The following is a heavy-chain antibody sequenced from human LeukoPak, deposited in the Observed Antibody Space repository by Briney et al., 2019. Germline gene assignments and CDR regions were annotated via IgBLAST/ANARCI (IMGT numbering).Heavy chain of an antibody. CDR2: ISYDGSIK. D-gene: IGHD6-19*01. J-gene: IGHJ4*02. CDR1: GFTFSNFA. CDR3: AKSYDNGWYVCDY. Sequence: GGSLRLSCAASGFTFSNFAMNWVRQAPGKGLEWVAFISYDGSIKSYADSVKGRFAVSRDNSRNTLYLQMNSLRPEDTAFYYCAKSYDNGWYVCDYWGQGTLVTVSS. V-gene: IGHV3-30*09.